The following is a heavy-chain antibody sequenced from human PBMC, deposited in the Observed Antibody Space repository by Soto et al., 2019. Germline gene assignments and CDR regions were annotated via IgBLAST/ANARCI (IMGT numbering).Heavy chain of an antibody. CDR2: IYYSGRT. Sequence: SETLSLTCIVSGESISSSSYYWGWIRQPPGKGLEWIGCIYYSGRTYYNPSFKSRVTISIDTSKNQFSLKLSSVTATDTAVYYCARQRTTVVTLAYFDHWGQGALVTVSS. J-gene: IGHJ4*02. V-gene: IGHV4-39*01. CDR3: ARQRTTVVTLAYFDH. D-gene: IGHD2-21*02. CDR1: GESISSSSYY.